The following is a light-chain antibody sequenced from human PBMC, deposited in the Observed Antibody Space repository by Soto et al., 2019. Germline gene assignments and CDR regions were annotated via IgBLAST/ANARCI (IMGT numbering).Light chain of an antibody. Sequence: DIQMTQSPSSVSASVGDRVTITCRASLVISSWLARYQQKPGKAPKLLIYAASSLQSGVPSRFRGSRSRTDFTLTISSLHPEDFATYYRQLANRFPYAFGQGTKLQI. CDR3: QLANRFPYA. CDR2: AAS. CDR1: LVISSW. J-gene: IGKJ2*01. V-gene: IGKV1-12*01.